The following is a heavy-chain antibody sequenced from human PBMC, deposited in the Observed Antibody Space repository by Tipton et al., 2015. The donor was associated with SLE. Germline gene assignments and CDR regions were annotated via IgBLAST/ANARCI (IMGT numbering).Heavy chain of an antibody. CDR3: AKDGGVTTVVTPGFDY. V-gene: IGHV3-23*01. J-gene: IGHJ4*02. D-gene: IGHD4-23*01. CDR1: GFTFSSYA. Sequence: GSLRLSCAASGFTFSSYAMSWVRQAPGKGLEWVSAISGSGGSTYYADSVKGRFTISRDNSKNTLYLQMNSLRAEDTAVYHCAKDGGVTTVVTPGFDYWGQGTLVTVSS. CDR2: ISGSGGST.